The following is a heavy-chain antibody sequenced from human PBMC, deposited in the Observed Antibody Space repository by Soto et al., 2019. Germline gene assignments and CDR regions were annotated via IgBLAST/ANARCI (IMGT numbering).Heavy chain of an antibody. J-gene: IGHJ6*02. Sequence: PGVSLKISCKGSGYSFTSYWIGWVRQMPGKGLEWMGIIYPGDSDTRYSPSFQGQVTISADKSISTAYLQWSSLKASDTAMYYCARTLDYDFWSGYRYYYYGMDVWGQGTTVTVSS. CDR1: GYSFTSYW. CDR3: ARTLDYDFWSGYRYYYYGMDV. CDR2: IYPGDSDT. V-gene: IGHV5-51*01. D-gene: IGHD3-3*01.